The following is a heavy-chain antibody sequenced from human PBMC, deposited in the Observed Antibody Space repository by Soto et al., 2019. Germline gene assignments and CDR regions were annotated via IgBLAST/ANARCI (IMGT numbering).Heavy chain of an antibody. Sequence: QITLKESGPTLVKPTQTLTLTCSFSGFSFSTSRVGVGWIRQSPGKALEWLALVYWDNDKLYSPSLESRLTITQDTSKNQVVLAVTDRDPVDTATYFCVHSPHESGRRHFDYWGQGTLVNVSS. V-gene: IGHV2-5*02. CDR3: VHSPHESGRRHFDY. J-gene: IGHJ4*02. D-gene: IGHD3-10*01. CDR1: GFSFSTSRVG. CDR2: VYWDNDK.